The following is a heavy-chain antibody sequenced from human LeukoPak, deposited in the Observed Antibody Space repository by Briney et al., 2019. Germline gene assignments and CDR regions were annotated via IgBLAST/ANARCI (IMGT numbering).Heavy chain of an antibody. D-gene: IGHD3-10*01. CDR3: ARLSSDAGPARGDWFDP. CDR2: IYYSGST. Sequence: SETLSLTCTVSGGSISSYYWSWIRQPPGKGLEWIGYIYYSGSTNYNPSLKSRVTVSVDTSKNQFSLKLSSVTAADTAVYYCARLSSDAGPARGDWFDPWGQGTLVTVSS. CDR1: GGSISSYY. J-gene: IGHJ5*02. V-gene: IGHV4-59*08.